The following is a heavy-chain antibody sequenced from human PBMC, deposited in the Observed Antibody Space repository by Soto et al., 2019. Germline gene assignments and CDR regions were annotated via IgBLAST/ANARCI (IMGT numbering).Heavy chain of an antibody. CDR1: GGTFSSNG. V-gene: IGHV1-69*01. D-gene: IGHD2-2*02. CDR3: ARGSLTSYPGLDS. CDR2: IIPFFNTP. J-gene: IGHJ4*02. Sequence: QVQLVQSGAEVKKPGSSVKVSCKASGGTFSSNGFSWVRQAPGQGLEWMGGIIPFFNTPNYAQKFQGRVTISADESTSTAYMELSSLTPKDTAVYYCARGSLTSYPGLDSWGQGTLVTVSS.